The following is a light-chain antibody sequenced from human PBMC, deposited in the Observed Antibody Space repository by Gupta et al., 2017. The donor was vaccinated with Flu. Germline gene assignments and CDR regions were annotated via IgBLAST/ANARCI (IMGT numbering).Light chain of an antibody. V-gene: IGKV2-24*01. CDR1: RDLLHANGDTY. CDR2: KIS. CDR3: LQATDFPWT. Sequence: DIVVTQSPASLSVTLGQPASISCRSSRDLLHANGDTYMSWFQQRPGQPPRLLIYKISNRASGVPDRFSGSGSGTDFTLEIKRVELEDVAIYYCLQATDFPWTFGQGTRV. J-gene: IGKJ1*01.